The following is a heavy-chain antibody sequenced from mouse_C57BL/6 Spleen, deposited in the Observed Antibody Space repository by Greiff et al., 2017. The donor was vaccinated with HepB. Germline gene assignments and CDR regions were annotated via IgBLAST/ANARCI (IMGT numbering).Heavy chain of an antibody. CDR1: GYTFTSYW. Sequence: QVQLKQPGAELVRPGSSVKLSCKASGYTFTSYWMHWVKQRPIQGLEWIGNIDPSDSETHYNQKFKDKATLTVDKSSSTAYMQLSSLTSEDSAVYYCARPALGSLFAYWGQGTLVTVSA. D-gene: IGHD1-1*01. V-gene: IGHV1-52*01. J-gene: IGHJ3*01. CDR3: ARPALGSLFAY. CDR2: IDPSDSET.